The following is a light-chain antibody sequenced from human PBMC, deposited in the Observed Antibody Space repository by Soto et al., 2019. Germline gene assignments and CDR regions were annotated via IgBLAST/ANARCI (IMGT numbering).Light chain of an antibody. CDR2: DVS. Sequence: QSVLTQPASVSGSPGQSSTISCTGTSSDVGGYNYVSWYQQHPGKAPKLMIYDVSNRPSVVSNRFSGSKSGNTASLTISGLQAEDEADYYCSSYTSSSTLVFCGGTKLTVL. V-gene: IGLV2-14*01. CDR3: SSYTSSSTLV. CDR1: SSDVGGYNY. J-gene: IGLJ2*01.